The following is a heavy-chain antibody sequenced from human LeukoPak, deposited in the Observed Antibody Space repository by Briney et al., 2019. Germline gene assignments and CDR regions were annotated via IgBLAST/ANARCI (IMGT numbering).Heavy chain of an antibody. Sequence: SETLSLTCTVSGGSISSYYWSWIRQPPGKGLEWIGYISYSGSTNYNPSLNSRVTISVDTSKNQFSLKLTSVTAADTAVYYCGRVFYSSNGILFDPWGKEPLVTVSS. V-gene: IGHV4-59*01. D-gene: IGHD6-19*01. CDR3: GRVFYSSNGILFDP. CDR1: GGSISSYY. CDR2: ISYSGST. J-gene: IGHJ5*02.